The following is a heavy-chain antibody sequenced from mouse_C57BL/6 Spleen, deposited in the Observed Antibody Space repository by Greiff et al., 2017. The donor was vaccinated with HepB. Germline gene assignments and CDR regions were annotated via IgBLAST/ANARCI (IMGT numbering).Heavy chain of an antibody. D-gene: IGHD2-5*01. V-gene: IGHV1-64*01. J-gene: IGHJ1*03. CDR1: GYTFTSYW. Sequence: QVQLQQPGAELVKPGASVTLSCKASGYTFTSYWMHWLKQRPGQGLEWIGMIHPNSGSTNYNEKFKSKATLTVDTSPSTAYLQLSSLTSEDSALYYCARGDSKRYFDVWGTGTTVTVSS. CDR2: IHPNSGST. CDR3: ARGDSKRYFDV.